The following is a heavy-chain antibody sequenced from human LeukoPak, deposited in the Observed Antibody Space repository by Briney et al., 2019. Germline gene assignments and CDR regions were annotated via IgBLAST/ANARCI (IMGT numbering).Heavy chain of an antibody. V-gene: IGHV3-48*01. Sequence: PGGSLRLSCAASGFTFSSYSMNWVRQAPGKGLEWVSYISSSSSTIYYADSVKGRFTISRDNAKNSLYLQMNSLRAEDTAVYYCARDRPQMATGGNDAFDIWGQGTMVSVSS. D-gene: IGHD5-24*01. CDR1: GFTFSSYS. J-gene: IGHJ3*02. CDR2: ISSSSSTI. CDR3: ARDRPQMATGGNDAFDI.